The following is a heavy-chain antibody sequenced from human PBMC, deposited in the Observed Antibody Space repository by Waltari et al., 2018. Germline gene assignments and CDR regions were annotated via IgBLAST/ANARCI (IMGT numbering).Heavy chain of an antibody. D-gene: IGHD1-1*01. CDR1: GYTLTELS. J-gene: IGHJ3*02. Sequence: QVQLVQSGAEVKKPGASVKVSCKVSGYTLTELSRHWVRQAPGKGLEWMGGFGPEDGETIYAQKFQGRVTMTEDTSTDTAYMELSSLRSEDTAVYYCATASTGTTASAFDIWGQGTMVTVSS. CDR3: ATASTGTTASAFDI. CDR2: FGPEDGET. V-gene: IGHV1-24*01.